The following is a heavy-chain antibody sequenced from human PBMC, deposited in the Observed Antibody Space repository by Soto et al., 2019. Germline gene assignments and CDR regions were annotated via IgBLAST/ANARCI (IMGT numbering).Heavy chain of an antibody. CDR3: VKDAALTVTTFDFDY. CDR2: ISSNGGST. CDR1: GFTFSSYA. Sequence: HPGGSLRLSCSASGFTFSSYAMHWVRQAPGKGLEYVSAISSNGGSTYYADSVKGRFTISRDNSKNTLYLQMSSLRAEDTAVYYCVKDAALTVTTFDFDYWGQGTLVTVSS. V-gene: IGHV3-64D*06. D-gene: IGHD4-17*01. J-gene: IGHJ4*02.